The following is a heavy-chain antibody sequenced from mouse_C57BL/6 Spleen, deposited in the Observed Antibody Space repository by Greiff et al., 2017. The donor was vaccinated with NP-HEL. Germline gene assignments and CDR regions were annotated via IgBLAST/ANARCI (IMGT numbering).Heavy chain of an antibody. D-gene: IGHD2-3*01. J-gene: IGHJ4*01. CDR3: ARWGDGYYKSYYYAMDF. Sequence: DVKLQESGPGLVKPSQSLSLTCSVTGYSITSGYYWNWIRQFPGNKLEWMGYISYDGSNNYNPSLKNRISITRDTSKNQFFLKLNSVTTEDTATYYCARWGDGYYKSYYYAMDFWGQGTSVTVSS. CDR2: ISYDGSN. CDR1: GYSITSGYY. V-gene: IGHV3-6*01.